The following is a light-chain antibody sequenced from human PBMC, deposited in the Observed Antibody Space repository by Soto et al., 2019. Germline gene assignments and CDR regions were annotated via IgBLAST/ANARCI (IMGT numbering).Light chain of an antibody. CDR1: QGISSW. CDR2: VAS. CDR3: QQANSFPWT. V-gene: IGKV1-12*01. Sequence: DIQMTQSPSSVSASVGDRVTITCRASQGISSWLAWYQHKPGKAPKLLIYVASSWQSGVPTRFSGSGSGTDFTLTISSLQPEDFATYYCQQANSFPWTFGQGTKVEIK. J-gene: IGKJ1*01.